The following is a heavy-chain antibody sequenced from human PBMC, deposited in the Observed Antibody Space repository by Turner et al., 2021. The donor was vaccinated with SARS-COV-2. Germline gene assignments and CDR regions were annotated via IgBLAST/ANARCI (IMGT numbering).Heavy chain of an antibody. CDR2: ISYDGSNK. V-gene: IGHV3-30*18. J-gene: IGHJ4*02. CDR1: GFTFSSYG. Sequence: QVQLVESGGGVVQPGRSLRLSCAAAGFTFSSYGIHWVRQAPGKGLEWVAVISYDGSNKYYADSVKGRFTISRDNSKNTLYLQMNSLRAEDTAVYYCAKVGDVVMVYAMTTPPDYWGQGTLVTVSS. D-gene: IGHD2-8*01. CDR3: AKVGDVVMVYAMTTPPDY.